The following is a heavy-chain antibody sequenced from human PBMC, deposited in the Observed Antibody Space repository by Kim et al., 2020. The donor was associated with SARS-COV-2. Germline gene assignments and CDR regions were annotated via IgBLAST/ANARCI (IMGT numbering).Heavy chain of an antibody. D-gene: IGHD5-18*01. V-gene: IGHV3-15*01. CDR1: GFTFSNAW. Sequence: GGSLRLSCAASGFTFSNAWMSWVRQAPGKGLEWVGRIKSKTDGGTTDYAAPVKGRFTISRDDSKNTLYLQMNSLKTEDTAVYYCTTDLRYSYGYGMDVWGQGTTVTVSS. J-gene: IGHJ6*02. CDR3: TTDLRYSYGYGMDV. CDR2: IKSKTDGGTT.